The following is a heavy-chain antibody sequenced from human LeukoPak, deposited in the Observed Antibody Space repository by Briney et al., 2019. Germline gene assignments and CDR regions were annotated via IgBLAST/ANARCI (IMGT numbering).Heavy chain of an antibody. CDR1: GGSISSYY. J-gene: IGHJ4*02. CDR3: VRGWSYGQCYFDY. Sequence: PSETLSLTCAVYGGSISSYYWSWIRQPPGKGLEWIGYIYYSGSTNYNPSLKSRVTISVDTSKNQFSLKLSSVTAADTAVYYCVRGWSYGQCYFDYWGQGTLVTVSS. D-gene: IGHD2-8*01. CDR2: IYYSGST. V-gene: IGHV4-59*01.